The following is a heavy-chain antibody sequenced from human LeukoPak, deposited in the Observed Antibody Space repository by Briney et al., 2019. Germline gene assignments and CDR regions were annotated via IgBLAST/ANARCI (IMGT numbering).Heavy chain of an antibody. D-gene: IGHD5-12*01. Sequence: KPSETLSLTCTVSGGSISSYYWSWIRQPPGKGLEWIGYIYYSGSTNYNPSLKSRVTISVDTSKNQFSLKLSSVTAADTAVYYCAGTRGYSGYGDWGQGTLVTVSS. CDR3: AGTRGYSGYGD. CDR1: GGSISSYY. CDR2: IYYSGST. J-gene: IGHJ4*02. V-gene: IGHV4-59*01.